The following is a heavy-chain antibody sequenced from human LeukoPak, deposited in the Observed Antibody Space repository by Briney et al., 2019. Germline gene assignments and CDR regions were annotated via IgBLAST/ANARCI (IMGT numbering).Heavy chain of an antibody. J-gene: IGHJ5*02. CDR3: ARKGDFWSGYYYNWFDP. V-gene: IGHV4-39*01. D-gene: IGHD3-3*01. Sequence: SETLSLTCTVSGGSISSSSYYWGWIRQPPGKGLEWIGSIYYSGSTYYNPSLKSRVTISVDTSKNQFSLKLSSVTAADTAVYYCARKGDFWSGYYYNWFDPWGQGTLVTVSS. CDR1: GGSISSSSYY. CDR2: IYYSGST.